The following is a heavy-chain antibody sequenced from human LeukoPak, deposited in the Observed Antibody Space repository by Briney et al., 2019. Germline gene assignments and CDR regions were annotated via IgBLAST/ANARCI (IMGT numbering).Heavy chain of an antibody. J-gene: IGHJ4*02. CDR1: GGTFSSYA. CDR3: ARDLYGAPYYFDY. D-gene: IGHD3-16*01. V-gene: IGHV1-69*04. Sequence: SVKVSCKASGGTFSSYAISWVRQAPGQGLEWMGRIIPILGIANYAQKFQGRVTITADKSTSTAYMELSSLRSEDTAVYYCARDLYGAPYYFDYWGQGTLVTVSS. CDR2: IIPILGIA.